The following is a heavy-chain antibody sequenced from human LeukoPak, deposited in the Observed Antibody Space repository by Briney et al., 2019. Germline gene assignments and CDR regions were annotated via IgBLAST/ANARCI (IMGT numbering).Heavy chain of an antibody. CDR2: VWHDGSNK. V-gene: IGHV3-33*01. D-gene: IGHD3-22*01. J-gene: IGHJ4*02. CDR3: ARGYYDSSGNDY. CDR1: GFTFSSYA. Sequence: PGRSLRLSCTAPGFTFSSYAIHWIRQAPGKGLEWVALVWHDGSNKYYADSVKGRLTISRDNSKNTVYLQMNSLRAEDTAVYYCARGYYDSSGNDYWGQGTLVTVSS.